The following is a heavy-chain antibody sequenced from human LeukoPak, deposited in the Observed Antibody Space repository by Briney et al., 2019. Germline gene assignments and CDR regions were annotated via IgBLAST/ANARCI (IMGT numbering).Heavy chain of an antibody. CDR2: TNPQSGGT. V-gene: IGHV1-2*02. Sequence: ASVTGYRKTSGYTFTRYYRHWVQQDPGQGLEWMGSTNPQSGGTGFAQKYQARVTMTRDTSIKTAYMELSSLRSGDTAVYFCARDPGYFVDSTVITPYYYMDVWGKGTAVTVSS. D-gene: IGHD2-15*01. CDR1: GYTFTRYY. J-gene: IGHJ6*03. CDR3: ARDPGYFVDSTVITPYYYMDV.